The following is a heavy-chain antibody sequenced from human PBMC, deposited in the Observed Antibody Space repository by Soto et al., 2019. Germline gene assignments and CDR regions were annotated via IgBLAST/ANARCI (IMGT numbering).Heavy chain of an antibody. CDR2: IYYSGST. V-gene: IGHV4-59*01. CDR3: ARDHSNYGGWFDP. CDR1: GGSIISYY. D-gene: IGHD4-4*01. J-gene: IGHJ5*02. Sequence: SETLSLTCTVSGGSIISYYWSWIRKPPGKGLEWIGYIYYSGSTNYNPSLKSRVTISVDTSKNQFSLKLSSVTAADTAVYYCARDHSNYGGWFDPWGQGTLVIVSS.